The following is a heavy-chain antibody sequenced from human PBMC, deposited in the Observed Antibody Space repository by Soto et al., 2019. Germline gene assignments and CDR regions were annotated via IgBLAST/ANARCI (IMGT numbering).Heavy chain of an antibody. V-gene: IGHV3-23*01. J-gene: IGHJ4*02. CDR2: ISGSGGST. Sequence: GGSLRLSCAASGFTFSSYAMSWVRQAPGKGLEWVSAISGSGGSTYYADSVKGRFTISRDNSKNTLYLQMNSLRAEDTVVYYCAHSWYKSSPSYFDYWGQGTLVTVSS. CDR1: GFTFSSYA. CDR3: AHSWYKSSPSYFDY. D-gene: IGHD6-13*01.